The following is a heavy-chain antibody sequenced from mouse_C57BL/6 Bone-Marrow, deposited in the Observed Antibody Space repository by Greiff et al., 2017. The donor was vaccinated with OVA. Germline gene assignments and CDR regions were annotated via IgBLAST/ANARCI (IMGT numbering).Heavy chain of an antibody. V-gene: IGHV5-4*03. Sequence: EVKVVESGGGLVKPGGSLKLSCAASGFTFSSYAMSWVRQTPEKRLEWVATISDGGSYTYYPDNVKGRFTISRDNAKNNLYLQMSHLKSEDTAMYYCAWGIRRYFDHWGQGTTLTVSS. D-gene: IGHD2-12*01. CDR1: GFTFSSYA. J-gene: IGHJ2*01. CDR2: ISDGGSYT. CDR3: AWGIRRYFDH.